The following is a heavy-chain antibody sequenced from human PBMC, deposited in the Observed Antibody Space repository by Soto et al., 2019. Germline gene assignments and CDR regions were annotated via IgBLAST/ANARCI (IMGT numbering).Heavy chain of an antibody. CDR2: IYYSGST. CDR1: GGSISSGGYY. J-gene: IGHJ4*02. D-gene: IGHD5-18*01. CDR3: ASAGYSYGSYYFDY. Sequence: SETLSLTCTVSGGSISSGGYYWSWIRQHPGKGLEWIGYIYYSGSTYYNPSLKSRVTISVDTSKNQFSLKLSSVTAADTAVYYCASAGYSYGSYYFDYWGQGTLVTVSS. V-gene: IGHV4-31*03.